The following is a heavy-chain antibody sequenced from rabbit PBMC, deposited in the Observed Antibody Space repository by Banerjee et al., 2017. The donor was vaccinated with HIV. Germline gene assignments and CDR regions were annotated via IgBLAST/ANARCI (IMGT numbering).Heavy chain of an antibody. CDR3: ARGVYIGGTIPTYFNL. CDR1: GFSFSDYW. D-gene: IGHD1-1*01. V-gene: IGHV1S45*01. CDR2: FYDGSSGGP. Sequence: QEQLEESGGGLVQPEGSLTLSCKASGFSFSDYWMCWVRQAPGKGLEWIACFYDGSSGGPYYATWAKSRFTVSRTSSTTVTLQMTSLTAADTATYFCARGVYIGGTIPTYFNLWGQGTLVTVS. J-gene: IGHJ4*01.